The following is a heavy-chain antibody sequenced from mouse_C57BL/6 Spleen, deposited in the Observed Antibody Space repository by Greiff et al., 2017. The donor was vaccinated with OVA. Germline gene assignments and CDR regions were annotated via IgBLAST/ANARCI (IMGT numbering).Heavy chain of an antibody. CDR1: GYSFTSGYY. V-gene: IGHV3-6*01. D-gene: IGHD2-4*01. Sequence: EVHLVESGPGLVKPSQSLSLTCSVTGYSFTSGYYWNWIRQFPGNKLEWMGYISNGGSNNYNPSLKNRISITRDTSKNPLFLKLNSVTTEDTATYDSARGESYDCYFDYWGQGTTLTVSS. CDR2: ISNGGSN. CDR3: ARGESYDCYFDY. J-gene: IGHJ2*01.